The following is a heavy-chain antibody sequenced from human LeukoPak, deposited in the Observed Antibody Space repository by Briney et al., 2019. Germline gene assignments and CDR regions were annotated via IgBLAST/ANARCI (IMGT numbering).Heavy chain of an antibody. CDR3: ARLDIVANSRPFDY. CDR1: GFTFSSYS. CDR2: ISSSSSTI. D-gene: IGHD2-2*03. Sequence: SGGSLRLSCAASGFTFSSYSMNWVRQAPGKGLEWVSYISSSSSTIYYADSVKGRFTISRDNAKNSLYLQMNSLRAEDTAVYYCARLDIVANSRPFDYWGQGTLVTVSS. V-gene: IGHV3-48*01. J-gene: IGHJ4*02.